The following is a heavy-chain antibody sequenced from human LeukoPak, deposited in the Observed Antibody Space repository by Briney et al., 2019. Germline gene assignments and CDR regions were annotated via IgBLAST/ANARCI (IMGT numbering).Heavy chain of an antibody. D-gene: IGHD3-22*01. CDR1: GGSISSGDYS. V-gene: IGHV4-30-2*01. Sequence: SQTLSLTCAVSGGSISSGDYSWSWIRQPPGKGLEWIGYIYHSGSTYYNPSLKSRVTISVDTSKNQFSLKLSSVTAADTAVYYCARAGDTMIEAFDYWGQGTLVTVSS. CDR3: ARAGDTMIEAFDY. CDR2: IYHSGST. J-gene: IGHJ4*02.